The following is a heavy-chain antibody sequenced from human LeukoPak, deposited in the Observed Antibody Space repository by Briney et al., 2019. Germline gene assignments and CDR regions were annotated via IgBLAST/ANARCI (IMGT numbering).Heavy chain of an antibody. D-gene: IGHD6-13*01. V-gene: IGHV3-48*02. Sequence: PGGSLRLSCAASGFTFSSYSMNWVRQAPGKGLEWVSYISSRSSTIYYADSVKGRFTISRDNAKNSLYLQMNSLRDEDTAVYYCASQYSSSWYWFDPWGQGTRVTVSS. CDR2: ISSRSSTI. CDR1: GFTFSSYS. CDR3: ASQYSSSWYWFDP. J-gene: IGHJ5*02.